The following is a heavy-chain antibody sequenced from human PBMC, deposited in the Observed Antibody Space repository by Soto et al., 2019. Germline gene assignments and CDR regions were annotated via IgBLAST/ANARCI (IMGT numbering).Heavy chain of an antibody. CDR2: IDWNSGTI. D-gene: IGHD3-22*01. J-gene: IGHJ6*03. CDR1: GFTFDDYA. Sequence: EVQLVESGGGLVQPGRSLRLSCAASGFTFDDYAMHWVRQAPGKGLEWGSGIDWNSGTITYAGSVKGRFTISRDNAKNSLYLQVGSRRTEDTALYYCASAGGYRYYFYDYMDVWGKGTTVTGSS. V-gene: IGHV3-9*01. CDR3: ASAGGYRYYFYDYMDV.